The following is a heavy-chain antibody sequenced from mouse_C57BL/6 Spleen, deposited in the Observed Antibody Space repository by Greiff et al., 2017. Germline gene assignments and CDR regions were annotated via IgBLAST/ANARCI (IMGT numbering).Heavy chain of an antibody. V-gene: IGHV1-4*01. Sequence: VQLQESGAELARPGASVKMSCKASGYTFTSYTMHWVKQRPGQGLEWIGYINPSSGYTKYNQKFKDKATLTADKSSSTAYMQLSSLTSEDSAVYYCAYGYDDYFDYWGQGTTLTVSS. CDR3: AYGYDDYFDY. CDR2: INPSSGYT. J-gene: IGHJ2*01. D-gene: IGHD2-2*01. CDR1: GYTFTSYT.